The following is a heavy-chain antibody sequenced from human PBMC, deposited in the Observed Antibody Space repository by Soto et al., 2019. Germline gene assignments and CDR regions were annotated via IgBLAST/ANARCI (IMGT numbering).Heavy chain of an antibody. CDR2: IDNDGSAT. CDR1: GFTFNIYW. J-gene: IGHJ4*02. D-gene: IGHD1-1*01. Sequence: DVQLVESGGGLVQPGGSLRLSCVASGFTFNIYWMHWVRQAPGKGLEWVSRIDNDGSATTYADSVKGRFTISRDNAKNTLFLQMNTLRVDDTAVYYCARDNWNSYWGQGTLVTVSS. V-gene: IGHV3-74*01. CDR3: ARDNWNSY.